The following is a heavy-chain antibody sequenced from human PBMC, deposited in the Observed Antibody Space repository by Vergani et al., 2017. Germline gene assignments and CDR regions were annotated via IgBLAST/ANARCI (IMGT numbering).Heavy chain of an antibody. CDR1: GFTFSTYA. CDR3: AGPQGTSAYYYGGFDY. J-gene: IGHJ4*02. V-gene: IGHV3-23*01. Sequence: EVQLLESGGGSAQPGESLRLSCVASGFTFSTYAMTWVRQAPGKGLEWVSTLSASDRRTHYADSVKGRFTISRDISKNTLSLQMNSLTAEDTAIYYCAGPQGTSAYYYGGFDYWGQGILVTVSS. CDR2: LSASDRRT. D-gene: IGHD3-22*01.